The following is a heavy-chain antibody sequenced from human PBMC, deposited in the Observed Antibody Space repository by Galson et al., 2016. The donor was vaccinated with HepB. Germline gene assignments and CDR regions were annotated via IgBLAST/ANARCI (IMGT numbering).Heavy chain of an antibody. CDR1: GFTISNYV. Sequence: SLRLSCAASGFTISNYVVTWVRQAPGMGPEWVSGISTTGSTTYYADSVKGRFTISRDNSKNTLYLQMSGLRADDTAVYYCAKAPKKGENGGLLNYWGQGTLVTVSS. D-gene: IGHD2-15*01. J-gene: IGHJ4*02. CDR3: AKAPKKGENGGLLNY. V-gene: IGHV3-23*01. CDR2: ISTTGSTT.